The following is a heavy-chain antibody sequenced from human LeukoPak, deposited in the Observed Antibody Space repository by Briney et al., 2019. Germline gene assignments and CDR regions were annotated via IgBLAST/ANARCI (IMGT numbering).Heavy chain of an antibody. Sequence: PGGSLRLSCTASRFYFSTYDMNWVRQVPGKGLEWVSYIDSSGSTTYYAGSVQDRFTISRDNAKNSLYLQMKSLRVEDTAVYYCARLFEVVVAQTDWYFDLWGRGTLVTVSS. CDR2: IDSSGSTT. CDR1: RFYFSTYD. V-gene: IGHV3-48*04. J-gene: IGHJ2*01. D-gene: IGHD2-15*01. CDR3: ARLFEVVVAQTDWYFDL.